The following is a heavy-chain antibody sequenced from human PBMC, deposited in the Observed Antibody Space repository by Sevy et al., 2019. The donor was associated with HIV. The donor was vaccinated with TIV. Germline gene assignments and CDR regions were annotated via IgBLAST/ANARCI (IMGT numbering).Heavy chain of an antibody. Sequence: ASVKVSCKASGHTFTSYGITWVRQAPGQGLEWMGWISANNVDTNYATKFQGRITLTRDTSTSTAYMELRSLRSDDTALYFCARDRALKRWPSIDAFDVWGQGTRVTVSS. J-gene: IGHJ3*01. D-gene: IGHD2-15*01. CDR1: GHTFTSYG. CDR3: ARDRALKRWPSIDAFDV. V-gene: IGHV1-18*01. CDR2: ISANNVDT.